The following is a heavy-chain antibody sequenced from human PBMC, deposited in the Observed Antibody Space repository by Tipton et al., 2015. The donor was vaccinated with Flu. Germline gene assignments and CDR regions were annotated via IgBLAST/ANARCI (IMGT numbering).Heavy chain of an antibody. D-gene: IGHD1-26*01. V-gene: IGHV3-49*04. CDR2: VRSKAYSGTT. CDR1: GFTFEDYA. CDR3: TRGMTLVGAKYYFDY. Sequence: SLRLSCIASGFTFEDYAVSWVRQAPGKGLECVGFVRSKAYSGTTEYAASVKGRFTISRDNSKSIAYLQMNSLKTEDTAAYYCTRGMTLVGAKYYFDYWGQGTLVTVSS. J-gene: IGHJ4*02.